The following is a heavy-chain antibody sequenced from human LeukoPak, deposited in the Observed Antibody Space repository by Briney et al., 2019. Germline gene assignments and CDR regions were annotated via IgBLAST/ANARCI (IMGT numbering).Heavy chain of an antibody. Sequence: QTGGSLRLSCAASGFTFSSYAMSWVRQAPGKGLEWVSAISGSGGSTYYADSVKGRFTISRDNSKNTLYLQMNSLRAEDTAVYYCARVLEDPARYYYDSSGYHHFDYWGQGTLVTVSS. V-gene: IGHV3-23*01. CDR2: ISGSGGST. CDR1: GFTFSSYA. D-gene: IGHD3-22*01. CDR3: ARVLEDPARYYYDSSGYHHFDY. J-gene: IGHJ4*02.